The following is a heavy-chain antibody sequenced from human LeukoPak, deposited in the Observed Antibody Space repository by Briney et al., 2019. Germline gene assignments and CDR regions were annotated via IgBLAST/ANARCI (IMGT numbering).Heavy chain of an antibody. CDR3: ARTYSSSDEFDY. D-gene: IGHD6-13*01. V-gene: IGHV1-46*01. Sequence: ASVKVSCKASGYTFTSYYIHWVRQAPGQGLEWMGIINPSGGSTTYAQKFQGRVAMTRDTSTSRVYMEVSSLRSEDTAVYYCARTYSSSDEFDYWGQGTLATVSS. J-gene: IGHJ4*02. CDR2: INPSGGST. CDR1: GYTFTSYY.